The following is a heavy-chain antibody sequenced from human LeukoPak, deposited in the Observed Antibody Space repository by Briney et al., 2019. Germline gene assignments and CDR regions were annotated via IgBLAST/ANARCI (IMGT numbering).Heavy chain of an antibody. CDR2: SIPIFGTA. D-gene: IGHD2-21*02. CDR3: ARAPYCGGDCYSYYFDY. Sequence: ASVKVSCKASGYTFTSYGISWVRQAPGQGLEWMGGSIPIFGTANYAQKFQGRVTITADESTSTAYMELSSLRSEDTAVYYCARAPYCGGDCYSYYFDYWGQGTLVTVSS. V-gene: IGHV1-69*13. CDR1: GYTFTSYG. J-gene: IGHJ4*02.